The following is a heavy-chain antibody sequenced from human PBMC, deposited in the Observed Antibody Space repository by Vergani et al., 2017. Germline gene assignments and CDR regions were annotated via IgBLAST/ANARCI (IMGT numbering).Heavy chain of an antibody. CDR1: GFISSYYG. D-gene: IGHD1-1*01. CDR3: ATKSCGTPGCQIGYFSE. V-gene: IGHV3-30*03. Sequence: QVHLVESGGGVVQPGRSLRLSCVVSGFISSYYGMHWVRQAPGKGLEWVAVISYDGTQKYYADSVKGRFTISRDNSKSTLYLQMNSLRTEDTAVYYCATKSCGTPGCQIGYFSEWGQGTLVTVSS. CDR2: ISYDGTQK. J-gene: IGHJ1*01.